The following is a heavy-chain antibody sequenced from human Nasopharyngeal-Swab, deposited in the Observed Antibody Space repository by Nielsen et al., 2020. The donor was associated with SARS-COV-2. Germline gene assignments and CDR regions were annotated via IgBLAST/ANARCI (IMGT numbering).Heavy chain of an antibody. CDR3: ARVGAADCSSTSCYAGVSWDYGMDV. V-gene: IGHV1-8*01. CDR1: GYTFTSYD. D-gene: IGHD2-2*01. J-gene: IGHJ6*02. CDR2: MNPNSGNT. Sequence: ASVKVSCKASGYTFTSYDINWVRQATGQGLVWMGWMNPNSGNTGYAQKFQGRVTMTRNTSISTAYMELSSLRSEDTAVYYCARVGAADCSSTSCYAGVSWDYGMDVWGQGTTVTVSS.